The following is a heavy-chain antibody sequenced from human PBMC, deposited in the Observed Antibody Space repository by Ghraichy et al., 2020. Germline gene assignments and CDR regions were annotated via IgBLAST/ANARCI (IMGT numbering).Heavy chain of an antibody. V-gene: IGHV4-34*01. J-gene: IGHJ6*02. CDR3: ARARVNVWGLSRYYDYYGLDV. CDR2: INHRGST. Sequence: SETLSLTCAVYGESVSNYFWTWIRQTPGKGLEWSGEINHRGSTNYNPSLKSRLTVSVDTSLNQFSLKLTPVSAADAAVSYCARARVNVWGLSRYYDYYGLDVWGQGTTVTVSS. CDR1: GESVSNYF. D-gene: IGHD1-26*01.